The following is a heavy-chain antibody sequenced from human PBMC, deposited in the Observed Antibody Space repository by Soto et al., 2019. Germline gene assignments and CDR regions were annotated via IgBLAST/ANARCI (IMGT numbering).Heavy chain of an antibody. D-gene: IGHD3-16*02. CDR3: TPLPDYIWGCYRFLGRNY. CDR1: GFTFSNAW. J-gene: IGHJ4*02. V-gene: IGHV3-15*01. CDR2: IKSKTDGGTT. Sequence: EVQLVESGGGLVKPGGSLRLSCAASGFTFSNAWMSWVRQAPGKGLEWVGRIKSKTDGGTTDYAAPVKGRFTISRDGSKNTLYLQMNSLKTVDPAVYYCTPLPDYIWGCYRFLGRNYWGQGTLVTVSS.